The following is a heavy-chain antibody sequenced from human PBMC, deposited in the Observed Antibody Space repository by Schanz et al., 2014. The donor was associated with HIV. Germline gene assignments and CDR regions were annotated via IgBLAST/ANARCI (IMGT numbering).Heavy chain of an antibody. J-gene: IGHJ4*02. D-gene: IGHD3-16*02. CDR2: INPKTGGT. CDR1: GYTFSDYY. Sequence: VQLVQSGAEVKKPGASVKVSCKASGYTFSDYYIHWVRQAPGQGLEWMGWINPKTGGTNLAQMFQGRIAVTRDTSINTAYLEVSRLRSDDTAVFYCARSRYHQFVGHFDYWGQGSLVTVSS. CDR3: ARSRYHQFVGHFDY. V-gene: IGHV1-2*02.